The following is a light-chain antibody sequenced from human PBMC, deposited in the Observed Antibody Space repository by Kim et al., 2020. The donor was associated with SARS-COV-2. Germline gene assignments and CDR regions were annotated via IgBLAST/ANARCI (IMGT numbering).Light chain of an antibody. CDR3: QSYDSSLSGFYV. J-gene: IGLJ1*01. CDR1: TSNIGAGYD. Sequence: VTIPCTVSTSNIGAGYDVHWYQQLPGAAPKRLIYGSDNRPSGFSDRISGSKSGTSASLAITGLQAEDEADYYCQSYDSSLSGFYVFGTGTKVTVL. V-gene: IGLV1-40*01. CDR2: GSD.